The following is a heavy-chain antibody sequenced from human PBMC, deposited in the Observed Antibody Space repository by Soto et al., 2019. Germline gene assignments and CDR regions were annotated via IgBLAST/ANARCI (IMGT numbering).Heavy chain of an antibody. CDR2: INPDGSAT. CDR1: GFTFSSYW. D-gene: IGHD2-2*01. CDR3: AKDRVIQLLPIWPDP. J-gene: IGHJ5*02. V-gene: IGHV3-74*01. Sequence: PGGSLRLSCAASGFTFSSYWMHWVRQAPGKGLVWVSRINPDGSATNYADSVKGRFTISRDNAKSTLYLQVDSLRVDDTAVYYCAKDRVIQLLPIWPDPWGQGTLVTVSS.